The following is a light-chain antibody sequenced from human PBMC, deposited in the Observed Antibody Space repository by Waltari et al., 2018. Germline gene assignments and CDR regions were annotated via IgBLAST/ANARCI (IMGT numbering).Light chain of an antibody. CDR2: NTY. J-gene: IGKJ1*01. V-gene: IGKV3-20*01. CDR3: QHNVRLPVT. CDR1: QSVCRS. Sequence: EIVLTQSPGTLYLSPGERATLPCRASQSVCRSLVWYHQKTGQAPRLVIYNTYTRATGIPDRFSGSGSGTDFSLTISRLEPEDFAVYYCQHNVRLPVTFGQGTKVEIK.